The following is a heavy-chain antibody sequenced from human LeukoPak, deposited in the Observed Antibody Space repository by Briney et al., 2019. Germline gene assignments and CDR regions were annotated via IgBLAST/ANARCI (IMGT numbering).Heavy chain of an antibody. V-gene: IGHV3-11*04. CDR1: GFTFSDHY. D-gene: IGHD6-19*01. CDR3: ARGWLPDY. CDR2: ISSSRSTI. J-gene: IGHJ4*02. Sequence: PGGSLRLSCAASGFTFSDHYLSWIRQAPGKGLEWVSYISSSRSTIYYADSVKGRFTVSRDNAKNSLYLQMNSVRAEDTAVYYCARGWLPDYWGQGTLVTVSS.